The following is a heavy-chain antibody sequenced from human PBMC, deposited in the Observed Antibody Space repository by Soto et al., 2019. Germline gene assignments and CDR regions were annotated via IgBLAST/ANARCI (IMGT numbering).Heavy chain of an antibody. CDR1: GFTFSSYA. J-gene: IGHJ6*02. CDR3: RISFTPRKWDYYYGMDV. V-gene: IGHV3-30-3*01. CDR2: ISYDGSNK. Sequence: GGSLRLSCAASGFTFSSYAMHWVRQAPGKGLEWVAVISYDGSNKYYADSVKGRFTISRDNSKNTLYLQMNSLRAEDTAVYYCRISFTPRKWDYYYGMDVWGQGTTVTVSS. D-gene: IGHD2-15*01.